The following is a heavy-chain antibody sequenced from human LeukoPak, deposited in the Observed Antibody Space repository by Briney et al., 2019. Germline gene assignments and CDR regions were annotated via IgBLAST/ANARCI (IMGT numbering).Heavy chain of an antibody. D-gene: IGHD1-26*01. V-gene: IGHV1-18*01. J-gene: IGHJ4*02. Sequence: ASVKVSCKASGYTFTSYGISWVRQAPGQGLEWMGWISAYNGNTNYAQKLQGRVTMTTDTSTSTAYMELRSLRSDDTAVYYCARDGSGRYYWAGVLDYWGQGTLVTVSS. CDR3: ARDGSGRYYWAGVLDY. CDR1: GYTFTSYG. CDR2: ISAYNGNT.